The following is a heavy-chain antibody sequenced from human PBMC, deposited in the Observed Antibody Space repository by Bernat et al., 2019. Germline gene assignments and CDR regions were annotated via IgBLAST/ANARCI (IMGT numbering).Heavy chain of an antibody. D-gene: IGHD2-8*02. CDR2: ISYDGNNQ. CDR3: ASGDSGIVLVSNFDY. V-gene: IGHV3-30*01. Sequence: QVHLVESGGVVVQPGRSLRLSCAASGFTFTYSAMHWVRQAPGKGLEWVAVISYDGNNQYYADSVKGRFTISRDNSKNTLYLQMNSLSPEDTAVYYCASGDSGIVLVSNFDYWGTGTLVTVSS. J-gene: IGHJ4*02. CDR1: GFTFTYSA.